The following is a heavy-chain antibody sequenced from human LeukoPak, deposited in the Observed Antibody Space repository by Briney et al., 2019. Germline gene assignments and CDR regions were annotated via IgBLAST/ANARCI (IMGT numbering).Heavy chain of an antibody. Sequence: GGSLRLSCAASGFTFSSYAMNWVRQAPGKGLEWVAGISSGDRTFHAESVKGRFTISRDKSKDTLYLQMNSLRAEDTAVYYCAKNATPSPYFYWVYNWGQGTEVIVSS. V-gene: IGHV3-23*01. CDR1: GFTFSSYA. J-gene: IGHJ1*01. D-gene: IGHD3-9*01. CDR3: AKNATPSPYFYWVYN. CDR2: ISSGDRT.